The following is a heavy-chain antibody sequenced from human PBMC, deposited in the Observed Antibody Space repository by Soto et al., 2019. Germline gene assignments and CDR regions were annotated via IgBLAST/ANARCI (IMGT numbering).Heavy chain of an antibody. CDR3: ARKILGSTTRPNYWYFDL. J-gene: IGHJ2*01. V-gene: IGHV3-23*01. Sequence: EVQVLESGGGLVQPGGSLRLSCAGSGFTFINYAMNWVRQAPGKGLEWVSSISGGGDAAFFPDTVRGRFTISRDNSKNTVTLQMNSLGVVYTAVYYCARKILGSTTRPNYWYFDLWGRGTLVTVSS. D-gene: IGHD7-27*01. CDR1: GFTFINYA. CDR2: ISGGGDAA.